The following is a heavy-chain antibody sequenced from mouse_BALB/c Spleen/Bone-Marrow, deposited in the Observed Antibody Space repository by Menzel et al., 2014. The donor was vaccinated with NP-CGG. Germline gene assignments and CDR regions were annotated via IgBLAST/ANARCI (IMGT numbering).Heavy chain of an antibody. Sequence: EVQVVESGGGLVQPGGSLKFSCATSGFTFSDYYMYWVRQTPEKRLEWVAYITKGGGSTYYPDIVKGRFTISRDNAKNTLYLQMSRLKSEDTAMYCCARQLAYAMDYWGQGTSVTVSS. J-gene: IGHJ4*01. CDR1: GFTFSDYY. CDR2: ITKGGGST. D-gene: IGHD4-1*01. V-gene: IGHV5-12*02. CDR3: ARQLAYAMDY.